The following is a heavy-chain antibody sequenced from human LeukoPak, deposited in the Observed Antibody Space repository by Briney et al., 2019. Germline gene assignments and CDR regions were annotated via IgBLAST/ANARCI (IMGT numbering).Heavy chain of an antibody. CDR1: GGSISSYY. CDR2: TYYSGST. V-gene: IGHV4-59*01. D-gene: IGHD6-19*01. Sequence: SETLSLTCTVSGGSISSYYWSWTRQPPGKGLEWIGYTYYSGSTNYNPSLKSRVTISVDTSKNQFSLKLSSVTAADTAVYYCARQGSSGWYTVGWFDPWGQGTLVTVSS. J-gene: IGHJ5*02. CDR3: ARQGSSGWYTVGWFDP.